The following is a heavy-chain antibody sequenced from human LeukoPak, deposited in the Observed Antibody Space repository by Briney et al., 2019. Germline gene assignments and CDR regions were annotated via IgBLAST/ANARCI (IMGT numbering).Heavy chain of an antibody. V-gene: IGHV4-34*01. CDR2: INHSGST. J-gene: IGHJ6*04. CDR3: AKIDYYGMDV. Sequence: TSETLSLTCAVYGGSFSGYYWSWIRQPPGKGLEWIGEINHSGSTNYNPSLKSRVTISVDTSKNQFSLKLSSVTAADTAVYYCAKIDYYGMDVWGKGTTVTVSS. CDR1: GGSFSGYY.